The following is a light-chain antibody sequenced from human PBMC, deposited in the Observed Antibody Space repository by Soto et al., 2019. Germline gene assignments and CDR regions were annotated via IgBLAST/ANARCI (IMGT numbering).Light chain of an antibody. V-gene: IGLV2-14*01. CDR3: NSYTTSSTYV. CDR2: GVN. J-gene: IGLJ1*01. CDR1: SSDVGSYNY. Sequence: LAQPASVSGSPGQWITITCTGTSSDVGSYNYVSWYQQRPGKAPQLIIYGVNNRPSGVSNRFSGSKSDNTASLAISGLLAEDEADYYCNSYTTSSTYVFGTGTKVTVL.